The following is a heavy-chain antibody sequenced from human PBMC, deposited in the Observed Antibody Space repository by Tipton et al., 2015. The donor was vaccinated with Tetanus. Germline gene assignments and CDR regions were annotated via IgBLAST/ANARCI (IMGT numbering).Heavy chain of an antibody. D-gene: IGHD1-26*01. CDR3: ARDQARGARGWNYFDY. CDR1: GGSISSGGYY. CDR2: IYYSGST. Sequence: GLVKPSQTLSLTCTVSGGSISSGGYYWSWIRQHPGKGLEWIGDIYYSGSTYYNPSLKSRVTISVDTPKNQFSLKLNSVTAADTAVYYCARDQARGARGWNYFDYWGQGTLVTVFS. V-gene: IGHV4-31*03. J-gene: IGHJ4*02.